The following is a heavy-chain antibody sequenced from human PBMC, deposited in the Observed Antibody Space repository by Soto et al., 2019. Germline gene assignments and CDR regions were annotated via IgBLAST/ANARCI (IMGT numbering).Heavy chain of an antibody. CDR2: INPSGGST. V-gene: IGHV1-46*01. J-gene: IGHJ6*02. CDR3: ARADYYDSSGYYSNPSSYYYSGMDV. CDR1: GYTFTSYY. D-gene: IGHD3-22*01. Sequence: ASVKVSCKASGYTFTSYYMHWVRQAPGQGLEWMGIINPSGGSTRYAQKFQGRVTMTRDTSTSTVYMELSSLRSEDTAVYYCARADYYDSSGYYSNPSSYYYSGMDVWGQGTTVTVSS.